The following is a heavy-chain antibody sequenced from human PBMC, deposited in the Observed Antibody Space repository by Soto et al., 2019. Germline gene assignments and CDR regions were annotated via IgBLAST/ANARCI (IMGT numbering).Heavy chain of an antibody. V-gene: IGHV3-7*01. CDR3: ARGYCSGGTCSSSPDY. CDR2: IQEDGSEK. D-gene: IGHD2-15*01. Sequence: GGSLRLSXAASGFTFSRYWMTWVRQAPGKGLEWVATIQEDGSEKYYVDSVKGRFTISRDNAKNSLFLQMNSLKAEDTALYYCARGYCSGGTCSSSPDYWGQGTLVTVSS. CDR1: GFTFSRYW. J-gene: IGHJ4*02.